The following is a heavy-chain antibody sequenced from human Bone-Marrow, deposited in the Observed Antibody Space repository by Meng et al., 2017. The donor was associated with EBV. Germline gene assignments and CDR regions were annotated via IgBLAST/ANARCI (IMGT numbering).Heavy chain of an antibody. D-gene: IGHD6-19*01. CDR2: LNPLTGVT. Sequence: QEALVKSGAEGKMPGGAVKVSFKASGYNFRNYWMYWLRPVPGQGLEYMGRLNPLTGVTNHGQKFQGRVTVTRDTSIRTSYMELSGLTHDYTAVYFCAGGWAPDYWGQGTLVTVSS. CDR3: AGGWAPDY. V-gene: IGHV1-2*06. CDR1: GYNFRNYW. J-gene: IGHJ4*02.